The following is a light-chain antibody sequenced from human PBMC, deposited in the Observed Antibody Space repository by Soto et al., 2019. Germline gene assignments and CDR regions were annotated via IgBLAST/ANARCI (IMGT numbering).Light chain of an antibody. CDR3: LPSSRYPWT. Sequence: DRQKAQCAGAVSRSRGSRYTYKKQASQGINNYLAWFQQKPGKVPKRLIYGAFSLQSGVPSRFSGSGSGKKFTLTIRSMQPEDFGTYLCLPSSRYPWTFGQGTKVDIK. CDR1: QGINNY. V-gene: IGKV1-17*03. CDR2: GAF. J-gene: IGKJ1*01.